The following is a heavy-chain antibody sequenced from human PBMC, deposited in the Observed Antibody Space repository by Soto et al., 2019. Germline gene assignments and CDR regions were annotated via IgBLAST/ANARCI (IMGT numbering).Heavy chain of an antibody. CDR3: ARDLALDDSSGYYYYYYYGMDV. V-gene: IGHV3-21*01. J-gene: IGHJ6*02. Sequence: GGSLRLSCAASGFTFSSYSMNWVRQAPGKGLEWVSSISSSSSYIYYADSVKGRFTISRDNAKNSLYLQMNSLRAEDTAVYYCARDLALDDSSGYYYYYYYGMDVWGQGTTVTVSS. D-gene: IGHD3-22*01. CDR2: ISSSSSYI. CDR1: GFTFSSYS.